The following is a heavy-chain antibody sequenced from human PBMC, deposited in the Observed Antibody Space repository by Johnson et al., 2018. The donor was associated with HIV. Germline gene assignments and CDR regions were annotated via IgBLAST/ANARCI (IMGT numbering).Heavy chain of an antibody. CDR2: IWYDGSNK. V-gene: IGHV3-33*01. Sequence: QMQLVESGGGVVQPGRSLRLSCVASGFTFSSYGMHWVRQAPGKGLEWVAVIWYDGSNKYYADSMEGRFTISRDNSKSTLYLQMNSLRVEDTSMYYCAPYRAFGAAPTWAFDFWGQVTMVTVSS. D-gene: IGHD3-3*01. CDR1: GFTFSSYG. CDR3: APYRAFGAAPTWAFDF. J-gene: IGHJ3*01.